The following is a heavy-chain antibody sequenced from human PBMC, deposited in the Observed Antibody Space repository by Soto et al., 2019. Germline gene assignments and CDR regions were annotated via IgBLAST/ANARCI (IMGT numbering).Heavy chain of an antibody. CDR1: GVKFSNNA. CDR3: AKDRRAGGNSAFYFDF. CDR2: ISATGGGT. Sequence: GGSLRRSCAASGVKFSNNAMSWVRQAPGKGPEWVSLISATGGGTYYADSVKGRFTISRDNSHNTLYLQVHSLTAEDTAVYYCAKDRRAGGNSAFYFDFWGQVAQVIVTS. V-gene: IGHV3-23*01. D-gene: IGHD3-16*01. J-gene: IGHJ4*02.